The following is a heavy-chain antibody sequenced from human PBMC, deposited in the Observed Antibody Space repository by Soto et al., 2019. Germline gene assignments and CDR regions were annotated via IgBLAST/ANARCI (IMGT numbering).Heavy chain of an antibody. J-gene: IGHJ4*02. D-gene: IGHD6-13*01. V-gene: IGHV6-1*01. CDR3: ARDPSSTWCSYFDY. CDR2: TYYRSKWYN. Sequence: PSPTLSLTCAISGDRVSSNSAAWNWIRQSPSRGLEWLGRTYYRSKWYNDYAVSVKSRITINPDTSKNQFSLQLNSATPEDTAVYYCARDPSSTWCSYFDYWGQGTLVTVSS. CDR1: GDRVSSNSAA.